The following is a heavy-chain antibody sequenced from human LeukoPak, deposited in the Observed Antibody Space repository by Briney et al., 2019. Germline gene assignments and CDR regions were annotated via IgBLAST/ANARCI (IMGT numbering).Heavy chain of an antibody. Sequence: ASVKVSCKASGYTFTCYYMHWVRQAPGQGLEWMGRINPNSGGTNYAQKFQGRVTMTRDTSISTAYMELSRLRSDDTAVYYCARGILEWLAPGPDYWGQGTLVTVSS. J-gene: IGHJ4*02. CDR1: GYTFTCYY. V-gene: IGHV1-2*06. CDR3: ARGILEWLAPGPDY. D-gene: IGHD6-19*01. CDR2: INPNSGGT.